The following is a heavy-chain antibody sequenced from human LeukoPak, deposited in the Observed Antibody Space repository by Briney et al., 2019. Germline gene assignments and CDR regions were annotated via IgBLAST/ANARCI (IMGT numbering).Heavy chain of an antibody. CDR1: GFTFEDCD. D-gene: IGHD5-12*01. V-gene: IGHV3-20*01. CDR2: MNWNCGST. Sequence: GVSLRLLCAASGFTFEDCDMSWVRQAPGKGREWVSGMNWNCGSTVYADSVKGRFTISRDNPKNSLYLQMNSLRAEATALYPCARGSGYDHNWFDPWGQGNLVTVSS. CDR3: ARGSGYDHNWFDP. J-gene: IGHJ5*02.